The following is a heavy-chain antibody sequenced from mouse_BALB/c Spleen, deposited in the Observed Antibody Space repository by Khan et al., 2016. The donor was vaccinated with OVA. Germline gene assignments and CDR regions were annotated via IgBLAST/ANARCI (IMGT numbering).Heavy chain of an antibody. V-gene: IGHV13-2*02. CDR2: ITVTSDNSGA. D-gene: IGHD1-1*01. CDR1: GFTFSYYR. CDR3: SGCGYYDGTPFDY. J-gene: IGHJ2*01. Sequence: VQLVETGGGLVRPGNSLKLSCVTSGFTFSYYRMHWLRQFPGKRLEWIAVITVTSDNSGANYADYGKGRFTISRDASQSSVYLQLNRLVEEDSVTYYCSGCGYYDGTPFDYWGQGTTLTVSS.